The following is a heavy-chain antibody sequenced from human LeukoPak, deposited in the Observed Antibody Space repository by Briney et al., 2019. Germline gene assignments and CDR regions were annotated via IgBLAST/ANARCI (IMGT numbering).Heavy chain of an antibody. J-gene: IGHJ4*02. CDR1: GGSISSSSYY. CDR2: IYYSGST. D-gene: IGHD3-3*01. Sequence: SETLSLTCTVSGGSISSSSYYWGWIRQPPGKGLEWIGSIYYSGSTYYNPSLKSRVTISVDTSKNQFSLKLSSVTAADTAVYYCARGLKPLWSGYYSAPTPPIYWGQGTLVTVSS. CDR3: ARGLKPLWSGYYSAPTPPIY. V-gene: IGHV4-39*07.